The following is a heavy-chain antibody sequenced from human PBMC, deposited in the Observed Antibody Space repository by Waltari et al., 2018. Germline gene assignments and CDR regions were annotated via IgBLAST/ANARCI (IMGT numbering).Heavy chain of an antibody. CDR2: INPNSGGT. V-gene: IGHV1-2*06. CDR3: ARVSPLVWFGESLPY. CDR1: GYTFTGYY. D-gene: IGHD3-10*01. J-gene: IGHJ4*02. Sequence: QVQLLQSGAEVKKPGASVKVSCKASGYTFTGYYMHWVRQAPGQGLEWMGRINPNSGGTNYAQKFQGRVTMTRDTSISTAYMELSRLRSDDTAVYYCARVSPLVWFGESLPYWGQGTLVTVSS.